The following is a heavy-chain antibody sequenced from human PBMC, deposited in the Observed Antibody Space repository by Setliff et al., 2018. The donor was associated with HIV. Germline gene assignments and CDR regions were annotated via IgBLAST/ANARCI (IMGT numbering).Heavy chain of an antibody. Sequence: SVKVSCKASGYIFTSYAISWVRQAPGQGLEWMGGIIPIFGTANYAQKFQGRVTITTDESTSTAYMELSSLRSEDTAVYYCARDRTGYSYGNDAFDIWGQGTMVTVSS. CDR2: IIPIFGTA. D-gene: IGHD5-18*01. CDR1: GYIFTSYA. V-gene: IGHV1-69*05. CDR3: ARDRTGYSYGNDAFDI. J-gene: IGHJ3*02.